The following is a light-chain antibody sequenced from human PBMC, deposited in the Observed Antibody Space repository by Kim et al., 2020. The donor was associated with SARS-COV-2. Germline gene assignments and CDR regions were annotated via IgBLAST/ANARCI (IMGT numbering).Light chain of an antibody. Sequence: APGKTARITCGGNNIGSKRVRWYQQKPGQAPVLVIYYDSDRPSGIPERFSGSNSGNTATLTISRVEAGDGADYYCQVWDSSSDHPVFGGGTKLTVL. V-gene: IGLV3-21*04. J-gene: IGLJ3*02. CDR2: YDS. CDR3: QVWDSSSDHPV. CDR1: NIGSKR.